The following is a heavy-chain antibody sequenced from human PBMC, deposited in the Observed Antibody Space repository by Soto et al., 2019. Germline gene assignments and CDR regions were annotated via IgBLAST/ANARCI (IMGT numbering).Heavy chain of an antibody. J-gene: IGHJ4*02. CDR1: GYTFTSYG. CDR3: ARDSFTRYSGYDPFDY. Sequence: QVQLVQSGAEVKKPGASVKVSCKASGYTFTSYGISWVRQAPGQGLEWMGWISAYNGNTNYAQKLQGRVTMTTDTSTSTAYMERRSLRADDTAVYYCARDSFTRYSGYDPFDYWGQGTLVTVSS. D-gene: IGHD5-12*01. CDR2: ISAYNGNT. V-gene: IGHV1-18*01.